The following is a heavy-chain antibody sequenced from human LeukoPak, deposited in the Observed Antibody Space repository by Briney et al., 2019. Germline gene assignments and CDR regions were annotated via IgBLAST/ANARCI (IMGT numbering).Heavy chain of an antibody. D-gene: IGHD3-10*01. J-gene: IGHJ4*02. CDR2: INHSGST. Sequence: PSETLSLTCAVYGGSFSGYYWSWIRQPPGKGLEWIGEINHSGSTNYNPSLKSRVTISVDTSKNQFSLKLSSVTAADTAVYYCARNPPRRNYYGSGSYSKFDYWGQGTLVTVSS. CDR3: ARNPPRRNYYGSGSYSKFDY. V-gene: IGHV4-34*01. CDR1: GGSFSGYY.